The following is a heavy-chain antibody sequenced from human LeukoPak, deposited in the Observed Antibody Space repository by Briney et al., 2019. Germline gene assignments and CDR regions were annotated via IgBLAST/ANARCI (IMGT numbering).Heavy chain of an antibody. Sequence: PGGSLRLSCAASGFTFSSYSMNWVRQAPGKGLEWVSSISSSSSYIYYADSVKGRFTISRDNAKNSLYLQMNSLRAEDTAVYYCARDRGIAAAGPANYFDYWGEGTLVTVSS. V-gene: IGHV3-21*01. CDR1: GFTFSSYS. CDR3: ARDRGIAAAGPANYFDY. J-gene: IGHJ4*02. D-gene: IGHD6-13*01. CDR2: ISSSSSYI.